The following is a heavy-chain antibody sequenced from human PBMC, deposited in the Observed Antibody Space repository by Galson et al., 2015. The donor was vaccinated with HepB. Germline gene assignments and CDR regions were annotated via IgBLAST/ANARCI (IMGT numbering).Heavy chain of an antibody. D-gene: IGHD6-13*01. CDR2: ISSSSSYT. CDR3: ARVHSSSWTRRNYFDY. V-gene: IGHV3-11*06. Sequence: SLRLSCAASGFTFSDYYMSWIRQAPGKGLEWVSYISSSSSYTNYADSVKGRFTISRDNAKNSLYLQMNSLRAEDTAVYYCARVHSSSWTRRNYFDYWGQGTLVTVSS. CDR1: GFTFSDYY. J-gene: IGHJ4*02.